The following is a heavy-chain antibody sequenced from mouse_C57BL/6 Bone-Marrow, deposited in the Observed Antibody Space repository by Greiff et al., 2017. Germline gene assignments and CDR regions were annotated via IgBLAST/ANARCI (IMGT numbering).Heavy chain of an antibody. J-gene: IGHJ2*01. Sequence: VQLQQPGAELVKPGASVKLSCKASGYTFPSSWMPWVKRRPGRGLEWIGRIVPNSGGTKYNEKFKSKATLTVDKPSSTAYMQLSSLTSEDSAVYYCARSPYDGYYAYYFDYWGQGTTLTVSS. V-gene: IGHV1-72*01. CDR2: IVPNSGGT. D-gene: IGHD2-3*01. CDR3: ARSPYDGYYAYYFDY. CDR1: GYTFPSSW.